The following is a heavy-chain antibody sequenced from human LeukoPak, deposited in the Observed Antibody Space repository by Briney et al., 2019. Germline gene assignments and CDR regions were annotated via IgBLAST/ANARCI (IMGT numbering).Heavy chain of an antibody. CDR3: ASWAGRSEPYYFDY. J-gene: IGHJ4*02. D-gene: IGHD1-14*01. Sequence: ASVKVSCKASGYTFTGYYMHWVRQAPGQGLEWVGWINPNSGGTNYAQKFQGRVTMTRDTSISTAYMELSRLRSDDTAVYYCASWAGRSEPYYFDYWGQGTLVTVSS. CDR1: GYTFTGYY. V-gene: IGHV1-2*02. CDR2: INPNSGGT.